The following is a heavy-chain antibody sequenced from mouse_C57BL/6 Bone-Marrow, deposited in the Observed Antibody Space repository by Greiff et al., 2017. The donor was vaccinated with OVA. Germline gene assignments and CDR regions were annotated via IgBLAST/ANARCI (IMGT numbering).Heavy chain of an antibody. V-gene: IGHV1-39*01. CDR1: GYSFTDYN. D-gene: IGHD1-1*01. J-gene: IGHJ4*01. CDR3: ATTVVATNAMDY. Sequence: VQLQQPGPELVKPGASVKISCKASGYSFTDYNMNWVKQSHGKSLEWIGVINPNYGTTSYNQKFKGKATLTVDQSSSTAYMQLNSLTSEDSAVYYCATTVVATNAMDYWGQGTSVTVSS. CDR2: INPNYGTT.